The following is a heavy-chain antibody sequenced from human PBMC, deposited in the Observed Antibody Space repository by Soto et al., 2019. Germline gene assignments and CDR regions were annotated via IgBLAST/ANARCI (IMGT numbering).Heavy chain of an antibody. CDR1: GSNFSSYG. CDR3: AKDTYYHDSSGYYVFDY. CDR2: ISYAGSNK. Sequence: GGSLTRSCAASGSNFSSYGMQWDRQDQGKGLEWVAAISYAGSNKNYADSVKGRFTISRDNSKNTLYLQMDSLRDEDTAVYYCAKDTYYHDSSGYYVFDYWGQGTLVTVSS. D-gene: IGHD3-22*01. V-gene: IGHV3-30*18. J-gene: IGHJ4*02.